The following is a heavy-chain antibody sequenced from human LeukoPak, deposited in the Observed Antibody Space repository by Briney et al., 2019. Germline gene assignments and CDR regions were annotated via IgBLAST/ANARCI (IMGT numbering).Heavy chain of an antibody. J-gene: IGHJ3*02. Sequence: GGSLRLSCAASGFTFSSYAMSWVRQAPGKGLEWVSAIRGSGGSTYYADSVKGRFTISRDNSKNTLYLQMNSLRAADTAVYYCAKERLVGATGGHDAFDIWGQGTMVTVSS. CDR3: AKERLVGATGGHDAFDI. CDR2: IRGSGGST. V-gene: IGHV3-23*01. CDR1: GFTFSSYA. D-gene: IGHD1-26*01.